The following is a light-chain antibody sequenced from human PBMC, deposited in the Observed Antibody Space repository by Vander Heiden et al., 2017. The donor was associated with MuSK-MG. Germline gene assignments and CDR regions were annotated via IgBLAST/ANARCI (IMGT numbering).Light chain of an antibody. CDR3: QQYGSSPRT. J-gene: IGKJ1*01. CDR1: QSVSSSY. CDR2: GAS. V-gene: IGKV3-20*01. Sequence: EIAFTQSPGTLSLSPGENTTPSCRASQSVSSSYLAWYQQKPGQAPRLLIYGASSRATGIPERFSGSGSGTDFTLTISRLEPEDFAVYYCQQYGSSPRTFGQGTKVEIK.